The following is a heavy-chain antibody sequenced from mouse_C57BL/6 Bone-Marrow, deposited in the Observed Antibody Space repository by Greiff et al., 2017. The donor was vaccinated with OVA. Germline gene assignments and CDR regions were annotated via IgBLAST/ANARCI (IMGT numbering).Heavy chain of an antibody. D-gene: IGHD1-1*01. CDR3: ARHPLYYGSSYWYVDV. Sequence: DVKLVESGGDLVKPGGSLKLSCAASGFTFSSYGMSWVRQTPDKRLAWVATISSGGSYTYYPDSVKGRFTISRDNAKNTLYLQRSSLKSEDTAMYYCARHPLYYGSSYWYVDVWGTGTTVTVSS. CDR1: GFTFSSYG. V-gene: IGHV5-6*02. CDR2: ISSGGSYT. J-gene: IGHJ1*03.